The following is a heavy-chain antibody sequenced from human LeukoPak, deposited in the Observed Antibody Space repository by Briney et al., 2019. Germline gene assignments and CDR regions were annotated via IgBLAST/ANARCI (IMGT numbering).Heavy chain of an antibody. CDR3: AREKDDFWSGYNHYMDV. D-gene: IGHD3-3*01. Sequence: SETLSLTCTVSGGSISSSSYYWGWIRQPPGKGLEWIGSIYYSGSTYYNPSLKSRVTISVDTSKNQFSLKLSSVTAADTAVYYCAREKDDFWSGYNHYMDVWGKGTTVTVSS. V-gene: IGHV4-39*07. J-gene: IGHJ6*03. CDR1: GGSISSSSYY. CDR2: IYYSGST.